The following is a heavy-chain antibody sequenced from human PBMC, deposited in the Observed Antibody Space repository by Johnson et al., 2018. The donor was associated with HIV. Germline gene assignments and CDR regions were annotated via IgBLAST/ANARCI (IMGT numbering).Heavy chain of an antibody. D-gene: IGHD6-13*01. J-gene: IGHJ3*02. Sequence: VRLVESGGGVVQPGRSLRLSCAASGFTVSSNYMSWVRQAPGKGLEWVSVIYSGGSTYYADSVKGRFTISRDNSKNTLYLQMNSLRAEDTAVYYCARFRSSNWFDAFDIWGQGTMITVSA. CDR2: IYSGGST. V-gene: IGHV3-66*01. CDR3: ARFRSSNWFDAFDI. CDR1: GFTVSSNY.